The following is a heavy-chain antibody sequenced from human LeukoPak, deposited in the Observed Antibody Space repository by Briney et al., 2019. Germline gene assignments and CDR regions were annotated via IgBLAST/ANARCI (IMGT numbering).Heavy chain of an antibody. CDR3: AKDRSLGVTAAINY. Sequence: GGSLRLSCAASAFPFSTYVMSWVRQAPGGGLEWISSISGDGARTYYTNSVKGRFTISRDNPKNTLFLQVNSLRVEDTAVYYCAKDRSLGVTAAINYWGQGALVTVSS. CDR2: ISGDGART. J-gene: IGHJ4*02. D-gene: IGHD2-2*02. CDR1: AFPFSTYV. V-gene: IGHV3-23*01.